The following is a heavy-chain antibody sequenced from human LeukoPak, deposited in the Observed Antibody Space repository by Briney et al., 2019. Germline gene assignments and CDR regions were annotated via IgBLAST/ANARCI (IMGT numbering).Heavy chain of an antibody. CDR3: AKDAYYYGSSGYRGSYYYYGMDV. J-gene: IGHJ6*02. Sequence: GRSLRLSCAASGFTFSSYGMHWVRQAPGKGLEWVAVISYDGSNKYYADSVKGRFTISRDNSKNTLYLQMNSLRAEDTAVYYCAKDAYYYGSSGYRGSYYYYGMDVWGQGTTVTVSS. V-gene: IGHV3-30*18. D-gene: IGHD3-22*01. CDR2: ISYDGSNK. CDR1: GFTFSSYG.